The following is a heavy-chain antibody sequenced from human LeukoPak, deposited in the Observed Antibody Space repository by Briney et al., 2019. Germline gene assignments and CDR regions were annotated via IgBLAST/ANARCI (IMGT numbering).Heavy chain of an antibody. Sequence: GGSLRLSCTASGFTFSDYYMSWIRQAPGKGLEWVSYISGSSSYTNYADSVKGRFTISRDNAKKSLFLQMNSLRAEDTAVYYCARVRIAAAGDAFDIWGQGTMVTVSS. CDR2: ISGSSSYT. V-gene: IGHV3-11*06. J-gene: IGHJ3*02. CDR3: ARVRIAAAGDAFDI. CDR1: GFTFSDYY. D-gene: IGHD6-13*01.